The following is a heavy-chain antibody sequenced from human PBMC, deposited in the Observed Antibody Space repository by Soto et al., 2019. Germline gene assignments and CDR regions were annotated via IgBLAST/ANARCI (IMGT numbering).Heavy chain of an antibody. CDR1: GYTFTGYY. Sequence: ASVKVSCKASGYTFTGYYMHWVRQAPGQGLEWMGWINPNSGGTNYAQKFQGWVTMTRDTSISTAYMELSRLRSDDTAVYYCARRRDTAMDYYFDYWGQGTLVTVSS. V-gene: IGHV1-2*04. D-gene: IGHD5-18*01. CDR3: ARRRDTAMDYYFDY. J-gene: IGHJ4*02. CDR2: INPNSGGT.